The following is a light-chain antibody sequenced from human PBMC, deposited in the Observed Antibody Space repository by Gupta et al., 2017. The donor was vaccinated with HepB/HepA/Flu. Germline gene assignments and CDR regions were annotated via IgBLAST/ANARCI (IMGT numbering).Light chain of an antibody. CDR1: QSVGSF. V-gene: IGKV3-11*01. CDR3: HQRSNCPRT. J-gene: IGKJ5*01. CDR2: DAS. Sequence: EIVLTQSPVTLSLSPGERATLSCRASQSVGSFLAWYQQKPGQAPRLLIYDASNRATGIPARFSGSGSGTEFTLTISSLEPEDFAVYYCHQRSNCPRTFGQGTQVEIK.